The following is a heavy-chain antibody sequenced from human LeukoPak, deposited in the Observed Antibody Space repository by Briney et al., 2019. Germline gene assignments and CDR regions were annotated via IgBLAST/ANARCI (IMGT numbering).Heavy chain of an antibody. Sequence: ASVKVSCKASGYTFTSYGISWVRQAPGQGLEWMGWISAYNGNTNYAQKLQGRVTMTTDPSTSTAYMELRSLRSDDTAVYYCARYSSSWYGYYYYYMDVWGKGTTVTVSS. CDR3: ARYSSSWYGYYYYYMDV. CDR1: GYTFTSYG. V-gene: IGHV1-18*01. CDR2: ISAYNGNT. D-gene: IGHD6-13*01. J-gene: IGHJ6*03.